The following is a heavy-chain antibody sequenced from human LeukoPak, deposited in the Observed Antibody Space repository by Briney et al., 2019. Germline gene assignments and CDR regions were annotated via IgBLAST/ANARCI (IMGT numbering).Heavy chain of an antibody. CDR1: GGSISSSSYY. J-gene: IGHJ3*02. Sequence: SETLSLTCTVSGGSISSSSYYWGWIRQPPGKGLEWIGSIYYSGSTYYNPSPKSRVTISVDTSKNQFSLKLSSVTAADTAVYYCARGERTRGDAFDIWGQGTMVTVSS. V-gene: IGHV4-39*07. CDR2: IYYSGST. D-gene: IGHD2-2*01. CDR3: ARGERTRGDAFDI.